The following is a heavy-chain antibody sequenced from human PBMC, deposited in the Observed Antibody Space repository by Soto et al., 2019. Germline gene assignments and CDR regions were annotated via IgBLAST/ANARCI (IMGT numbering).Heavy chain of an antibody. V-gene: IGHV3-9*01. CDR3: AKSSHSTIFGVVITYYFDY. J-gene: IGHJ4*02. Sequence: SLRLSCAASGFTFDDYAMHWVRQAPGKGLEWVSGISWNSGSIGYADSVKGRFTISRDNAKNSLYLQMNSLRAEDTALYYCAKSSHSTIFGVVITYYFDYWGQGTLVTVSS. D-gene: IGHD3-3*01. CDR1: GFTFDDYA. CDR2: ISWNSGSI.